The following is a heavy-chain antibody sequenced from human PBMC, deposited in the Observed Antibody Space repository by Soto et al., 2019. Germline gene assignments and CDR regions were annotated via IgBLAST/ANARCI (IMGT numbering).Heavy chain of an antibody. D-gene: IGHD6-19*01. CDR1: GGSISSSSYY. J-gene: IGHJ5*02. CDR2: IYYSGST. V-gene: IGHV4-39*07. Sequence: PSETLSLTCTVSGGSISSSSYYWGWIRQPPGKGLEWIGSIYYSGSTYYNPSLKSRVTISVDTSKNQFSLKLSSVTAADTAVYYCARAKDSSGWPGLWWFDPWGQGTLVTSPQ. CDR3: ARAKDSSGWPGLWWFDP.